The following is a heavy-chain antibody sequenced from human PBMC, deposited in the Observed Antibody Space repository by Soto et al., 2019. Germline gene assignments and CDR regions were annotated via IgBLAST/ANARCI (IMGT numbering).Heavy chain of an antibody. J-gene: IGHJ6*02. CDR2: TYYRSKWYN. CDR3: ARVGIGGMAAYYYYYGMEV. D-gene: IGHD3-16*01. Sequence: SQTLSLTCAISGDSVSSNSAAWNWIRQSPSRGLEWLGRTYYRSKWYNDYAVSVKSRITINPDTSKNQFSLQLNSVTPEDTAVYYCARVGIGGMAAYYYYYGMEVWGQGTTVTVSS. CDR1: GDSVSSNSAA. V-gene: IGHV6-1*01.